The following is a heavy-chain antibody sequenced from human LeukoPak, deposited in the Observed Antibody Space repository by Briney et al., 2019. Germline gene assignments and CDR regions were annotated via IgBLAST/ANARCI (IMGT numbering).Heavy chain of an antibody. D-gene: IGHD3-3*01. CDR1: GFTFSSYW. Sequence: GGSLRLSCAASGFTFSSYWMSWVRQAPGKGLEWVANIKQDGSEKYYVDSVKGRFTISRDNAKNSLYLQMNSLRAEDTAVYYCARAPGKIFGVVMHYYMDVWGKGTTVTVSS. J-gene: IGHJ6*03. V-gene: IGHV3-7*01. CDR3: ARAPGKIFGVVMHYYMDV. CDR2: IKQDGSEK.